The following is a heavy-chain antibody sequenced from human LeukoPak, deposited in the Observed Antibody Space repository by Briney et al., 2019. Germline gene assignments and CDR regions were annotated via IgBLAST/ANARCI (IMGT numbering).Heavy chain of an antibody. CDR3: ASGRSWNYGWFDP. J-gene: IGHJ5*02. V-gene: IGHV4-34*01. CDR2: INHSGST. CDR1: GGSFSGYY. Sequence: SETLSLTCAVYGGSFSGYYWSWIRQPPGKGLEWIGEINHSGSTNYNPSLKSRVTISVDTSKNQFSLKLSSVTAADTAVYYCASGRSWNYGWFDPWGQGTLVTVSS. D-gene: IGHD1-7*01.